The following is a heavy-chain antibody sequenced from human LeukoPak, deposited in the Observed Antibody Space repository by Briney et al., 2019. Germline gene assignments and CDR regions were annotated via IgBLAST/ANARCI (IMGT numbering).Heavy chain of an antibody. CDR2: IYYSGST. V-gene: IGHV4-30-4*08. D-gene: IGHD2-2*01. Sequence: SETLSLTCTVSGGSISSGDYYWSWIRQPPGKGLEWIGYIYYSGSTYYNPSLKSRVTISVDTSKNQFSLKLSSVTAADTAVYYCARRRGNVVVPAARISRHDAFDIWGQGTMVTVSS. CDR1: GGSISSGDYY. J-gene: IGHJ3*02. CDR3: ARRRGNVVVPAARISRHDAFDI.